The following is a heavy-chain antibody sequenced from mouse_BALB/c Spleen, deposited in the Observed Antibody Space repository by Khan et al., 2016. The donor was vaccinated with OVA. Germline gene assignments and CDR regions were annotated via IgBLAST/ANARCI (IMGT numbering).Heavy chain of an antibody. Sequence: VELVESGPGLAAPSQSLSITCTISGFSLTNYGVHWVRQPPGKGLEWLVVIWSDGNTNYNSALKSRLTISKDNSQSQVFLKINSLQTDDTAIYFCARQPYYHYSSMDYWGQGTSVTVSS. CDR1: GFSLTNYG. J-gene: IGHJ4*01. V-gene: IGHV2-6-1*01. D-gene: IGHD2-4*01. CDR3: ARQPYYHYSSMDY. CDR2: IWSDGNT.